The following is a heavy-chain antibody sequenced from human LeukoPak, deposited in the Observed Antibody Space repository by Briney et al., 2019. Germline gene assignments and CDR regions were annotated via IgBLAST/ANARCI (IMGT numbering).Heavy chain of an antibody. CDR2: INHSRST. CDR3: ARLVRHYYYYYMDV. J-gene: IGHJ6*03. CDR1: GGSFSGYY. Sequence: SETLSLTCAVYGGSFSGYYWSWIRQPPGKGLEWIGEINHSRSTNYNPSLKSRVTISVDTSKNQFSLKLSSVTAADTAVYYCARLVRHYYYYYMDVWGKGTTVTVSS. V-gene: IGHV4-34*01. D-gene: IGHD6-6*01.